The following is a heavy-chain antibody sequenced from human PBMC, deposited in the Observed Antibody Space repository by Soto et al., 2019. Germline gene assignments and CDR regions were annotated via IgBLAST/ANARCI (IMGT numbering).Heavy chain of an antibody. D-gene: IGHD6-13*01. Sequence: SVKVSCKASGGTFSSYAISWVRQAPGQGLEWMGGIIPIFGTANYAQKFQGRVTITADESTSTAYMELSSLRSEDTAVYYCARWEAAAGRDKYYYYGMDVWGQGTTVTVSS. V-gene: IGHV1-69*13. J-gene: IGHJ6*02. CDR1: GGTFSSYA. CDR3: ARWEAAAGRDKYYYYGMDV. CDR2: IIPIFGTA.